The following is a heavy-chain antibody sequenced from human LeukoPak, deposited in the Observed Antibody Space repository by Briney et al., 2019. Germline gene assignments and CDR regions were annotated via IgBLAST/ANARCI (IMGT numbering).Heavy chain of an antibody. J-gene: IGHJ4*02. Sequence: GGSLRLSCAASGFTFSSYAMSWVRQAPGKGLEWVPAISGSGGSTYYADSVKGRFTISRDNSKNTLFLEMNSLRVEDTAVYYCAKGRGFRVWDPWDNWGQGTLITVSS. D-gene: IGHD3-16*01. V-gene: IGHV3-23*01. CDR2: ISGSGGST. CDR1: GFTFSSYA. CDR3: AKGRGFRVWDPWDN.